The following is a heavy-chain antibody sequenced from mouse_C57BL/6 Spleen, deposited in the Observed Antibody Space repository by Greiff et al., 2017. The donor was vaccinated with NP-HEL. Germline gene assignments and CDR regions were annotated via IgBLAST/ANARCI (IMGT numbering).Heavy chain of an antibody. V-gene: IGHV3-6*01. CDR2: ISYDGSN. CDR1: GYSITSGYY. D-gene: IGHD1-2*01. Sequence: EVQLQESGPGLVKPSQSLSLTCSVTGYSITSGYYWNWIRQFPGNKLEWMGYISYDGSNNYNPSLKNRISITRDTSKNQFFLKLNSVTTEDTATYYCARGLRDWYFDVWGTGTTVTVSS. J-gene: IGHJ1*03. CDR3: ARGLRDWYFDV.